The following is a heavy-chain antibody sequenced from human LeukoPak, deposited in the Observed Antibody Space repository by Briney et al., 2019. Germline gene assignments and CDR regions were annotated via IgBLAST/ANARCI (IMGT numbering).Heavy chain of an antibody. CDR3: ARAQYCSSTSCLRSSWGYYYYYGMDV. Sequence: GGSLRLCCAASGFTFSSYAMQWDRHPPGKGREWVAVIPYDGSNKYYADSVKGRFTSSRDNSKNTLYLPMNSLRAEDTAVYYCARAQYCSSTSCLRSSWGYYYYYGMDVWGQGTTVTVSS. J-gene: IGHJ6*02. CDR2: IPYDGSNK. D-gene: IGHD2-2*01. V-gene: IGHV3-30-3*01. CDR1: GFTFSSYA.